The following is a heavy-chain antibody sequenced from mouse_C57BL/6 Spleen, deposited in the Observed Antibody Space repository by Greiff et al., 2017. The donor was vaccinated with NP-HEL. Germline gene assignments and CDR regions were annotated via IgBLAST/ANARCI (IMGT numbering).Heavy chain of an antibody. CDR3: ARGLITTVVAGDY. V-gene: IGHV1-69*01. J-gene: IGHJ2*01. D-gene: IGHD1-1*01. Sequence: QVQLQQPGAELVMPGASVKLSCKASGYTFTSYWMHWVKQRPGQGLEWIGELDPSDSYTNYNQKFKGKSTLTVDKSSSTAYMQLSSLTSEDSAVYYCARGLITTVVAGDYWGQGTTLTVSS. CDR2: LDPSDSYT. CDR1: GYTFTSYW.